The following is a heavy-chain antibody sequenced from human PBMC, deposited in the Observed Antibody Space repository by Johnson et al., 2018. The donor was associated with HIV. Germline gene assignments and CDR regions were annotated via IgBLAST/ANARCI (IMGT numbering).Heavy chain of an antibody. Sequence: QEKLVESGGGVVQPGRSLRLYCAVSGFTFSSYAMHWVRQAPGTGLEWVALISYDGSNKYYADSVKGRFTISRDNSKNTLYLQMNSLRAEDTAVYYCAKTYSGSNRDAFDIWGQGTMVTVSS. CDR1: GFTFSSYA. CDR2: ISYDGSNK. V-gene: IGHV3-30-3*02. CDR3: AKTYSGSNRDAFDI. J-gene: IGHJ3*02. D-gene: IGHD1-26*01.